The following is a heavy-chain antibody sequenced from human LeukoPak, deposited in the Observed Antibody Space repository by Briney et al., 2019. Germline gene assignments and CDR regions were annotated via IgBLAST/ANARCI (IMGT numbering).Heavy chain of an antibody. J-gene: IGHJ3*02. V-gene: IGHV3-30-3*01. Sequence: GGSLRLSCAASGFTFSSYAMHWVRQAPGKGLEWVAVISYDGSNKYYADSVKGRFTISRDNSKNTLYLQMNSLRAEDTAVYYCARDIHYGDTTNNDAFDIWGQGTMVTVSS. CDR1: GFTFSSYA. D-gene: IGHD4-17*01. CDR3: ARDIHYGDTTNNDAFDI. CDR2: ISYDGSNK.